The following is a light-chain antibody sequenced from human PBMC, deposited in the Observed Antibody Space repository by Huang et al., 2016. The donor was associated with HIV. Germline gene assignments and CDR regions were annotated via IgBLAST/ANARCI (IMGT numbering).Light chain of an antibody. CDR1: QSISTW. CDR3: QQYNSFPWT. V-gene: IGKV1-5*03. CDR2: EAS. Sequence: DIQMTQSSSTLSASVGDRVTIACRASQSISTWLAWYQQKPGRAPNLLIYEASTLESGVPSRFSGGGSETDFTLTISSLQPDDFATYYCQQYNSFPWTCGQGTKVEV. J-gene: IGKJ1*01.